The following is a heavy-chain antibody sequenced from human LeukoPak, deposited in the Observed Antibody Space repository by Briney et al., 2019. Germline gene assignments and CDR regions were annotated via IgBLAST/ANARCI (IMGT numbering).Heavy chain of an antibody. CDR3: ARSRRGYYMDV. V-gene: IGHV1-8*02. Sequence: GASVKVSCKASGYTFSNFDDNWVRQAPGQGLEWMAWMNPGSGDTGYEGKFQARLSLSSNTSIITASMELTSLTSEDTAVYYCARSRRGYYMDVWGKGTTVIVSS. CDR1: GYTFSNFD. J-gene: IGHJ6*03. CDR2: MNPGSGDT.